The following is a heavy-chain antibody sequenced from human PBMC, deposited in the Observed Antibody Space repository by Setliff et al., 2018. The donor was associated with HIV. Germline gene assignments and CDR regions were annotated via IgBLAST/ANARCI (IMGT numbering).Heavy chain of an antibody. J-gene: IGHJ4*02. V-gene: IGHV1-69*06. Sequence: GASVKVSCKASGDTFSSYALSWVRQAPGQGLEWMGGIIPIFATANYAQKFQGRVTMTEDTSTDTAHMELRSLRSEDTAVYYCVIGSAARPFDYWGQGTLVTVSS. CDR3: VIGSAARPFDY. D-gene: IGHD6-6*01. CDR1: GDTFSSYA. CDR2: IIPIFATA.